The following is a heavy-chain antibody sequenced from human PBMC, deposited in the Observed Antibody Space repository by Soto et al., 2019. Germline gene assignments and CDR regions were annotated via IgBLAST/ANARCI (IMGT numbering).Heavy chain of an antibody. CDR2: ISAYNGNT. J-gene: IGHJ6*02. D-gene: IGHD3-9*01. CDR1: VYTFTSSG. CDR3: ARLASSFYYAILTASQTIYYYYGMDV. Sequence: VKVSCKASVYTFTSSGISWVLQAPGHGLEWMGWISAYNGNTNYPQKLQGRVTMTTDTSTSTAYRELRSLSSDDTAVYYCARLASSFYYAILTASQTIYYYYGMDVWGQVTTVTVSS. V-gene: IGHV1-18*04.